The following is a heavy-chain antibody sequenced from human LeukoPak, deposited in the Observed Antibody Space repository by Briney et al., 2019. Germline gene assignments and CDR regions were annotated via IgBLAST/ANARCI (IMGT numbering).Heavy chain of an antibody. J-gene: IGHJ3*02. D-gene: IGHD3-10*01. CDR2: IYYSGST. V-gene: IGHV4-59*01. CDR1: GGSISSYY. Sequence: SETLSLTCTVSGGSISSYYWSWIRQPPGKGLEWIGYIYYSGSTNYNPSLKSRVTISVDKSKNQFSLKLSFVTAADTAMYYCARSDYHNSGSHTVFDAFDIWGQGTRVTVSS. CDR3: ARSDYHNSGSHTVFDAFDI.